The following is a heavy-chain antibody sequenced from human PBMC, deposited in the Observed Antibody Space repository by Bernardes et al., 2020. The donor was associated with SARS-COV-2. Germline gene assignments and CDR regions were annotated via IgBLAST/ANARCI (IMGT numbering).Heavy chain of an antibody. J-gene: IGHJ4*02. CDR3: ARVLRLKEFTYGPPFDF. V-gene: IGHV3-21*06. D-gene: IGHD3-10*01. Sequence: GGSLRLSCAVSGFTFSDYAMHWVRQAPGKALEWVSSIDSGGTNVEYTDSVKGRFAVSRDNARNLLFLQLNILRAEDTAVYFCARVLRLKEFTYGPPFDFWGQGALVTVSS. CDR2: IDSGGTNV. CDR1: GFTFSDYA.